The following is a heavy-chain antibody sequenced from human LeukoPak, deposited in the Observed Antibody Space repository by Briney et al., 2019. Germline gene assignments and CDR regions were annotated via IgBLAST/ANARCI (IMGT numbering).Heavy chain of an antibody. J-gene: IGHJ4*02. CDR1: VYTFTGKF. V-gene: IGHV1-2*02. CDR2: IDPNSGGT. D-gene: IGHD3/OR15-3a*01. Sequence: ASVKVSCKASVYTFTGKFIHWVRQAPGQGLEWMGWIDPNSGGTDYAQKFRGRVTMTRDTSTSTAYMDLSSLISDDTAVYYCARDREGLAYFDYWGQGTLVTVSS. CDR3: ARDREGLAYFDY.